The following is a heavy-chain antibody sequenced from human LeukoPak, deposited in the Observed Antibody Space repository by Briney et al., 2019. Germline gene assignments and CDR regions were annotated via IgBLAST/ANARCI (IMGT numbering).Heavy chain of an antibody. J-gene: IGHJ4*02. CDR1: GYTFTSYY. D-gene: IGHD5-18*01. CDR3: ARDQGTATSHAFDY. V-gene: IGHV1-2*02. CDR2: INPNSGGT. Sequence: GASVKVSCKAPGYTFTSYYMHWVRQAPGQGLEWMGWINPNSGGTNYAQKFQGRVTMTRDTSISTAYMELSRLRSDDTAVYYCARDQGTATSHAFDYWGQGTLVTVSS.